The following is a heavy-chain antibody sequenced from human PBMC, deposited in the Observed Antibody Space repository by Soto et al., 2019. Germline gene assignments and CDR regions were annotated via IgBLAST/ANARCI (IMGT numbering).Heavy chain of an antibody. V-gene: IGHV3-15*07. D-gene: IGHD3-3*01. J-gene: IGHJ6*01. CDR3: TTDIYAVLRFLEWLLEPPYYRLDV. Sequence: GGSLRLSCAASGFTFSNAWMNWVRQAPGKGLEWVGRIKSKTDGGTTDYAAPVKGRFTISRDDSKNTLYLQMNSLKTEDTAVYYCTTDIYAVLRFLEWLLEPPYYRLDVWGQGTTVTVSS. CDR1: GFTFSNAW. CDR2: IKSKTDGGTT.